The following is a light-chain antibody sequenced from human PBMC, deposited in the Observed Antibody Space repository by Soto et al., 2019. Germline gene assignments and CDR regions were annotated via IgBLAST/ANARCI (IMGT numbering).Light chain of an antibody. CDR3: CSYTTSSTLV. Sequence: QSVLTQPASVSGSPGQSITISCTGTSSDVGTYDQVSWYQQHPGKAPQLIIYEVSNRPSGLSNRFSASKSGNTASLTISGLQAEDEADYYCCSYTTSSTLVFGTGTKVTVL. CDR2: EVS. V-gene: IGLV2-14*01. CDR1: SSDVGTYDQ. J-gene: IGLJ1*01.